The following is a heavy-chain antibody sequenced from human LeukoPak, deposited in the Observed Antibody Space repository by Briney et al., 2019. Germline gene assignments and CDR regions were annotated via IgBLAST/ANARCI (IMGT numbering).Heavy chain of an antibody. D-gene: IGHD3-22*01. V-gene: IGHV1-18*04. CDR3: ARHKRHTYYYDSSDYYRWFDP. CDR1: GYTFTSYG. Sequence: ASVKVSCKASGYTFTSYGISWMRQAPGPGLECMGWISAYNGNTDSAQNLQGRVSLTTDTSTSTAYMELRSLRSDDTAVYYCARHKRHTYYYDSSDYYRWFDPWGQGTLVTVSS. J-gene: IGHJ5*02. CDR2: ISAYNGNT.